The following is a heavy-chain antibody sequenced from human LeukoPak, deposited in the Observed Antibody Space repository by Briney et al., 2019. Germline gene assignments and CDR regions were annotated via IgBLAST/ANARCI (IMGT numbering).Heavy chain of an antibody. CDR3: ARARADNWFDP. V-gene: IGHV4-31*03. CDR1: GGSISSGGYY. CDR2: IYYSGSS. J-gene: IGHJ5*02. D-gene: IGHD6-13*01. Sequence: SETLSLTCTVSGGSISSGGYYWSWIRQHPGKGLEWIGYIYYSGSSYYNPSLKSRVTISVDTSKNQFSLKLSSVTAAATAVYYCARARADNWFDPWGQGTLVTVSS.